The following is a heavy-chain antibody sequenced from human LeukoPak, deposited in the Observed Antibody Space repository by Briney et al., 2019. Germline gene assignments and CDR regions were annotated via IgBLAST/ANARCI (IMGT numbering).Heavy chain of an antibody. V-gene: IGHV1-8*01. CDR1: GYTFTSFD. D-gene: IGHD6-6*01. CDR3: ATEGVGVSSSQYRHQFYMDD. CDR2: LSPNSGDT. J-gene: IGHJ6*03. Sequence: ASVKVSCKASGYTFTSFDINWVRPAPGQGLEWMGWLSPNSGDTAYAPKFLGRVTMTRNTSISTAYMELSSLTSEDTAVYYCATEGVGVSSSQYRHQFYMDDWGIGATVTVSS.